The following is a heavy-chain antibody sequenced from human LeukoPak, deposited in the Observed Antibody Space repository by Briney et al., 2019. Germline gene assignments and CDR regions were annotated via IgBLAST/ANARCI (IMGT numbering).Heavy chain of an antibody. D-gene: IGHD3-22*01. V-gene: IGHV1-18*01. J-gene: IGHJ4*02. CDR1: GGTFSSYT. CDR3: ARWYYYDSSGYSGFDY. CDR2: ISAYNGNT. Sequence: ASVKVSCTASGGTFSSYTINWVRQAPGQGLEWMGWISAYNGNTNYAQKLQGRVTMTTDTSTSTAYMELRSLRSDDTAVYYCARWYYYDSSGYSGFDYWGQGTLVTVSS.